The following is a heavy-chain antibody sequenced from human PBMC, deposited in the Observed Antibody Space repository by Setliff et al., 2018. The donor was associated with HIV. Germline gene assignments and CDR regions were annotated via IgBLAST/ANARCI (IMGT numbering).Heavy chain of an antibody. V-gene: IGHV3-48*04. D-gene: IGHD6-19*01. J-gene: IGHJ4*02. Sequence: GGSLRLSCAASGFTFSNYSMNWVRQAPGKGLEWVSYISSSGTTIYYADSVKGRFTISRDNAKNTLYLQMNSLRAEDTAVYYCARVSTSSGAGWGQGTLVTVSS. CDR3: ARVSTSSGAG. CDR2: ISSSGTTI. CDR1: GFTFSNYS.